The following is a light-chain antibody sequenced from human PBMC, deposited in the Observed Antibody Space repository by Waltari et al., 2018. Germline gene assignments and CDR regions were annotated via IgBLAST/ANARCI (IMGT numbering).Light chain of an antibody. V-gene: IGKV4-1*01. CDR1: QSVLYSFNNKNY. Sequence: DIVMTQSPASPPVFLGARAPITCKSSQSVLYSFNNKNYLPWYQQKPGHSPKLLISWASTLESGVPDRFSGSGSGTDFTLTISSLQAEDVAVYYCQQYYTNPITFGPGTKVELK. CDR3: QQYYTNPIT. J-gene: IGKJ3*01. CDR2: WAS.